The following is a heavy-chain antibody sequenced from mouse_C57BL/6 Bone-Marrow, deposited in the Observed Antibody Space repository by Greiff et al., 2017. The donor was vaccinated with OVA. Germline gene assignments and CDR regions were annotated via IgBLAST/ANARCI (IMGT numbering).Heavy chain of an antibody. D-gene: IGHD2-4*01. V-gene: IGHV6-3*01. CDR3: TGLYYDLWCAY. CDR2: IRLKSDNYAT. J-gene: IGHJ3*01. Sequence: EVKLMESGGLVQPGGSMKLSCVASGFTFSNYWMNWVRQSPEKGLEWVAQIRLKSDNYATHYAESVKGRFTISRDDSKSSVYLQMNNLRAEDTGIYYCTGLYYDLWCAYWGQGTLVTVSA. CDR1: GFTFSNYW.